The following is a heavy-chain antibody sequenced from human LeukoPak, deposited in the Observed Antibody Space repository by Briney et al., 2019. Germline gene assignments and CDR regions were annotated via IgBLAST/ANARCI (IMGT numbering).Heavy chain of an antibody. CDR1: GYSFTSHW. D-gene: IGHD2-2*01. J-gene: IGHJ1*01. CDR3: ARGKRGYCSSTSCFKYFQH. CDR2: MNPNSGNT. V-gene: IGHV1-8*02. Sequence: GESLKISCKGSGYSFTSHWISWVRQATGQGLEWMGWMNPNSGNTGYAQKFQGRVTMTRDTSISTAYMELSSLRSEDTAVYYCARGKRGYCSSTSCFKYFQHWGQGTLVTVSS.